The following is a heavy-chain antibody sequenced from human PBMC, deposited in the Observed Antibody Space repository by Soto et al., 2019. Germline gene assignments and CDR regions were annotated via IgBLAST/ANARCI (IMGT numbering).Heavy chain of an antibody. CDR3: ARRGELGATTVDY. V-gene: IGHV4-39*01. J-gene: IGHJ4*02. D-gene: IGHD1-26*01. CDR2: IYYSGST. CDR1: GGYISSSSHY. Sequence: SETLSLTCTVSGGYISSSSHYWGWIRQPPGKGLEWIGSIYYSGSTYYNPSLKSRVTISVDTSKNQFSLKLSSVTAADTAVYYCARRGELGATTVDYWGQGTLVTVSS.